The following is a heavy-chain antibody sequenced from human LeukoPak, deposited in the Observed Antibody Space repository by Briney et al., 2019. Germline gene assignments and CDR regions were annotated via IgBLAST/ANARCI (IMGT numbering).Heavy chain of an antibody. CDR2: ISWNSGSI. CDR1: GFTFDDYA. CDR3: AKARYRYSYVTDAFDI. D-gene: IGHD5-18*01. V-gene: IGHV3-9*03. Sequence: GGSLRLSCAASGFTFDDYAMHWVRQAPGKGLEWVSGISWNSGSIGYADSVKGRFTISRDNAKNSLYLRMNSLRAEDMALYYCAKARYRYSYVTDAFDIWGQGTMVTVSS. J-gene: IGHJ3*02.